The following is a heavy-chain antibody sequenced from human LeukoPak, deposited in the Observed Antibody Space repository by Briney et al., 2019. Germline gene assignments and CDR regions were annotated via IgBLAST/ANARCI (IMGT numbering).Heavy chain of an antibody. V-gene: IGHV4-39*01. CDR3: ARRVSRPAVAGSNWFDP. D-gene: IGHD6-19*01. CDR1: GGSISSGSYF. J-gene: IGHJ5*02. Sequence: NPSETLSLTCTVSGGSISSGSYFWGWIRQPPGKGLEWIAMIYHSGSPYYNPSLKGRVTTSVDTSQNQFSLKLNSVTAADTAVYYCARRVSRPAVAGSNWFDPWGQGTLVIVSS. CDR2: IYHSGSP.